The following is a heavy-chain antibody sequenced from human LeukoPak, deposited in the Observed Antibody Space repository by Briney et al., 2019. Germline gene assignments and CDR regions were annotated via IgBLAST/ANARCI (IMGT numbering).Heavy chain of an antibody. J-gene: IGHJ4*02. Sequence: GASVKVSCKASGYTFSAFYMHWVRQVPGQGPEWMGWINPDSGGSEYGQKFQGRVTFTSDTSSTTIYMEVRSLKSDDTAVYYCARDMTGGIWARATSFDHWGQGTLVTVSS. CDR1: GYTFSAFY. CDR2: INPDSGGS. CDR3: ARDMTGGIWARATSFDH. D-gene: IGHD1-14*01. V-gene: IGHV1-2*02.